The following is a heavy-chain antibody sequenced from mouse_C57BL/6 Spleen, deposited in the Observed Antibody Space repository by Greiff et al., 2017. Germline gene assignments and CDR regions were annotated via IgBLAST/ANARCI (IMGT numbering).Heavy chain of an antibody. CDR2: IDPSDSYT. D-gene: IGHD1-1*01. CDR3: ARSNYYGSSPGDYFDY. Sequence: QVQLKQPGAELVMPGASVKLSCKASGYTFTSYWMHWVKQRPGQGLEWIGEIDPSDSYTNYNQKFKGKSTLTVDKSSSTAYMQLSSLTSEDSAVYYCARSNYYGSSPGDYFDYWGQGTTLTVSS. J-gene: IGHJ2*01. V-gene: IGHV1-69*01. CDR1: GYTFTSYW.